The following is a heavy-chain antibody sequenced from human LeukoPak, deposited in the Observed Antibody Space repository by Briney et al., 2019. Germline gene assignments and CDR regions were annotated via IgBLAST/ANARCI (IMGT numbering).Heavy chain of an antibody. CDR2: ISSNGGST. CDR1: GFTFSSYA. J-gene: IGHJ1*01. D-gene: IGHD6-19*01. CDR3: VKDLSIAVAGTGKYFQH. V-gene: IGHV3-64D*09. Sequence: GGSLRLSCSASGFTFSSYAMHWVRQAPGKGLEYVSAISSNGGSTYYADSVKGRFTISRDNSKNTLYLQMSSLRAEDTAVYYCVKDLSIAVAGTGKYFQHRGQGTLVTVSS.